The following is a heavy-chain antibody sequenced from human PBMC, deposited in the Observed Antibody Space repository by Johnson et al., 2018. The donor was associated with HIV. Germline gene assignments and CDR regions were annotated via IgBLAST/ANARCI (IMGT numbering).Heavy chain of an antibody. Sequence: VQLVESGGGVVQPGRSLRLSCAASGFTFSNYAMHWVRQAPGKGLEYVSAIRNNGGSTYYANSVQGRFTIYRDNSKNKLSLQRVSLRANDVAVYYCARRTVSELGDAFDIWGQGTMVTVSS. D-gene: IGHD7-27*01. CDR1: GFTFSNYA. CDR3: ARRTVSELGDAFDI. V-gene: IGHV3-64*01. J-gene: IGHJ3*02. CDR2: IRNNGGST.